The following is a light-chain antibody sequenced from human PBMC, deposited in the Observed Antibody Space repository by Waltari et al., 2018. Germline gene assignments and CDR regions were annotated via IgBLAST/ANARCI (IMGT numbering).Light chain of an antibody. Sequence: DIQMTQSPSTLSPSVGDRVTITCRASQSVSVWLAWYQQKPGKAPKLLIYKASNLESGVPSRFSGSGSGTEFTLTISSLQPDDFATYYCQQYNSYSTFGQGTKVEIK. CDR2: KAS. CDR1: QSVSVW. J-gene: IGKJ1*01. CDR3: QQYNSYST. V-gene: IGKV1-5*03.